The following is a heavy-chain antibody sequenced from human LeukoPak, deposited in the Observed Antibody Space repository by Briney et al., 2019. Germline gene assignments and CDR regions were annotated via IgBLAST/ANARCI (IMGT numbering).Heavy chain of an antibody. Sequence: GGSLRLSCAASGFSVSSNYMNWVRQAPGKGLEWVSVFYAGGGTFYSDSVKGRFTISRDNSKNTVDLQMNSLRAEDTAVYYCAKYPSGGTLRIAFDIWGQGTMVTVSS. CDR1: GFSVSSNY. V-gene: IGHV3-66*01. J-gene: IGHJ3*02. CDR3: AKYPSGGTLRIAFDI. D-gene: IGHD2-15*01. CDR2: FYAGGGT.